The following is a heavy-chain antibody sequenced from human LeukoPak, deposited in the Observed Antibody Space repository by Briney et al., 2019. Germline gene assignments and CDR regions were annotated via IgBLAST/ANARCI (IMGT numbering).Heavy chain of an antibody. J-gene: IGHJ5*02. CDR1: GDSVSSNSAA. V-gene: IGHV6-1*01. CDR2: THYRSKWYN. Sequence: SQTLSLTCAISGDSVSSNSAAWNWIRQSPSRGLEWLGRTHYRSKWYNEYAVSVKSRISINPDTSKNQFSLQLNSVTPEDTAVYYCAREYCGGDCYKNWFDPWGQGTLVTVSS. CDR3: AREYCGGDCYKNWFDP. D-gene: IGHD2-21*02.